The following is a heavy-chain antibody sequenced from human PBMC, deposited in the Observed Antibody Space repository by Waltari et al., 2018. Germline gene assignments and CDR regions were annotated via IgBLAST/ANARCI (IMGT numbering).Heavy chain of an antibody. D-gene: IGHD7-27*01. CDR1: AFAFSSSA. Sequence: EVQLLESGGGLVQPGGSLRLSCAASAFAFSSSARRWVRRAPGKGLEWVSAISGSGGSTYYADSVKGRFTISRDNSKNTLYLQMNSLRAEDTAVYYCAKEKDGDPLFFDYWGQGTLVTVSS. V-gene: IGHV3-23*01. CDR2: ISGSGGST. J-gene: IGHJ4*02. CDR3: AKEKDGDPLFFDY.